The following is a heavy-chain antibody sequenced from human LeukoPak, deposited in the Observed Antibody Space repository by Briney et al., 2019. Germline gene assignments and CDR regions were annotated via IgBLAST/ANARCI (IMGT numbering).Heavy chain of an antibody. CDR3: AQWFGNHLDY. CDR2: ISYDGSNK. Sequence: GRSLRLSCAASGFIFSSYGMHWVRQAPGKGLEWVAVISYDGSNKYYADSVKGRFTISRDNSKNTLYLQMNSLRAEDTAVYYCAQWFGNHLDYWGQGTLVTVSS. CDR1: GFIFSSYG. J-gene: IGHJ4*02. V-gene: IGHV3-30*03. D-gene: IGHD3-10*01.